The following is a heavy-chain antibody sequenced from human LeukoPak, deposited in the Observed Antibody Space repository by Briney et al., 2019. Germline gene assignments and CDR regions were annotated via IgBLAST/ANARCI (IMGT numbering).Heavy chain of an antibody. CDR3: AKGYYFDY. CDR2: TYYRSKWYN. CDR1: GDTVPSNITA. Sequence: SQTLSLTCAISGDTVPSNITAWNWIRQSPSRGLEWLGRTYYRSKWYNDYAVSVKSRITINPDTSKNQFSLQLNSVTPEDTAVYYCAKGYYFDYWGQGALVTVSS. V-gene: IGHV6-1*01. J-gene: IGHJ4*02.